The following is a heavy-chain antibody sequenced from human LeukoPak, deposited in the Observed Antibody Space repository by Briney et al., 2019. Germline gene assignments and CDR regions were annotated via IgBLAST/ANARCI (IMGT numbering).Heavy chain of an antibody. J-gene: IGHJ4*02. Sequence: GASLRLSCAASGFTFSSFAMSWVRQAPGKGLEWVSSISGSGGSTYYADSVKGRFTISRDNSKNTLYLRMNSLRAEDTAVYYCAKARFSGYCSGGSCYSGNDYWGQGTLVTVSS. V-gene: IGHV3-23*01. CDR1: GFTFSSFA. CDR2: ISGSGGST. CDR3: AKARFSGYCSGGSCYSGNDY. D-gene: IGHD2-15*01.